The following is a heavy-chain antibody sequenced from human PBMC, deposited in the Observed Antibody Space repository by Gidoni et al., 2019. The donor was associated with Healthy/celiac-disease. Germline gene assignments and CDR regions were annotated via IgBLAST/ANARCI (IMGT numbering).Heavy chain of an antibody. J-gene: IGHJ3*02. CDR2: IYSGGST. CDR3: AREVSPDSSGYPDAFDI. V-gene: IGHV3-53*01. CDR1: GFTVSSNY. D-gene: IGHD3-22*01. Sequence: EVQLVESGGGLIQPGGSLRLSCAASGFTVSSNYMSWVRQAPGKGLEWVSVIYSGGSTYYADSVKGRFTISRDNSKNTLYLQMNSLRAEDTAVYYCAREVSPDSSGYPDAFDIWGQGTMVTVSS.